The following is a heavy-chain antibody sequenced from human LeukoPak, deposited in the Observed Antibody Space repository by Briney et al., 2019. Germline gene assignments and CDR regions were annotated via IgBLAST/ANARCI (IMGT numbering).Heavy chain of an antibody. J-gene: IGHJ4*02. Sequence: QPGGSLRLSCAASGFIFSTYSMNWVRQAPGKGLEWVAFIRYDGSNKYYADSVKGRFTISRDNSKNTLYLQMNSLRAEDTAVYYCASTIAAAGTDFDYWGQGTLVTVSS. V-gene: IGHV3-30*02. D-gene: IGHD6-13*01. CDR3: ASTIAAAGTDFDY. CDR2: IRYDGSNK. CDR1: GFIFSTYS.